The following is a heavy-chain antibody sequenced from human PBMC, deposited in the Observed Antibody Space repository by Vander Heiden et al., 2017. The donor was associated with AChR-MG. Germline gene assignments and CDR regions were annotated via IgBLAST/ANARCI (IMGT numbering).Heavy chain of an antibody. V-gene: IGHV3-23*01. CDR2: ISGSGGSK. D-gene: IGHD7-27*01. J-gene: IGHJ4*02. CDR3: AKDLLGMGDY. Sequence: EVQLLESGGGLVQPVGSLRLPCSASGFTFSSYAMGRVSQAPGKGLEWVSAISGSGGSKYYEDSVKGRFTISRDNSKNTLYLQMNSLRAEDTAVYYCAKDLLGMGDYWGQGTLVTVSS. CDR1: GFTFSSYA.